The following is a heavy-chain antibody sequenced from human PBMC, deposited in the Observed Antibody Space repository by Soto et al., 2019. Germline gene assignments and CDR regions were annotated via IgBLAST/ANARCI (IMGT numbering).Heavy chain of an antibody. CDR3: ARGGGIVVETAPYDH. V-gene: IGHV1-46*03. D-gene: IGHD2-21*02. CDR1: GYTFTSYG. J-gene: IGHJ4*02. CDR2: INPSGGYT. Sequence: ASVKVSCKASGYTFTSYGISWVRQAPGQGLEWLGIINPSGGYTTYAQRFLGRVTMTIDTSTSTVHMELGSLTSEDTAVYYCARGGGIVVETAPYDHWGQGTLVTVSS.